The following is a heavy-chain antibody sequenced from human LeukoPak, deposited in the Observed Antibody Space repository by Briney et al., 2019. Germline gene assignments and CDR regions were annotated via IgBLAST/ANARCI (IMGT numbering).Heavy chain of an antibody. CDR2: NDYSGST. CDR3: ARGATFRGTYYMDV. D-gene: IGHD3-10*01. CDR1: GFKFDNYE. Sequence: GSLRLSCAASGFKFDNYEMSWVRQAPGKGLEWIGYNDYSGSTNYNPSLKSRVTISVDTSKNQFSLKLNSVTAADTAVYYCARGATFRGTYYMDVWGKGTTVTVSS. V-gene: IGHV4-59*01. J-gene: IGHJ6*03.